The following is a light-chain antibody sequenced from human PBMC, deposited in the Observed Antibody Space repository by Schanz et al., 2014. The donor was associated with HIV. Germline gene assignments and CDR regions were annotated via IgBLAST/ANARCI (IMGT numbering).Light chain of an antibody. J-gene: IGLJ3*02. Sequence: QSVLTQPPSVSGAPGQRVTISCTGSRSNIGAGFDVHWYQQLPGASPKLLIYDNTKRPSGVPDRFSGSQSGTSASLAISGLQSEDESDIFCATWDDSLDGWVFGGGTKLTVL. V-gene: IGLV1-40*01. CDR1: RSNIGAGFD. CDR3: ATWDDSLDGWV. CDR2: DNT.